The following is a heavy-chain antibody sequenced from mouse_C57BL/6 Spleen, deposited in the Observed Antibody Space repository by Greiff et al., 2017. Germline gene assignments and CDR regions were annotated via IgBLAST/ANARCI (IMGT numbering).Heavy chain of an antibody. V-gene: IGHV1-42*01. CDR1: GYSFTGYY. J-gene: IGHJ2*01. CDR3: ARDYSYYFDY. CDR2: INPSTGGT. D-gene: IGHD2-13*01. Sequence: EVQLQQSGPELVKPGASVKISCKASGYSFTGYYMNWVKQSPEKSLEWIGEINPSTGGTTYNQKFKAKATLTVDKSSSTAYMQLKSLTSEDSAVYYCARDYSYYFDYWGQGTTLTVSS.